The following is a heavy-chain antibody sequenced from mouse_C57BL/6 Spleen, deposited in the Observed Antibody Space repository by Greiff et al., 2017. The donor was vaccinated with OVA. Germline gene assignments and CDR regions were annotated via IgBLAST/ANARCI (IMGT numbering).Heavy chain of an antibody. CDR2: ISRGGDYI. D-gene: IGHD2-4*01. V-gene: IGHV5-9-1*02. J-gene: IGHJ4*01. Sequence: EVKVVESGEGLVKPGGSLKLSCAASGFTFSSYAMSWVRQTPEKRLEWVAYISRGGDYIYYADTVKGRFTISRDNARNTLYLQMSSLKSEDTAMYYCTRDRERGYYDYYYAMDYWGQGTSVTVSS. CDR3: TRDRERGYYDYYYAMDY. CDR1: GFTFSSYA.